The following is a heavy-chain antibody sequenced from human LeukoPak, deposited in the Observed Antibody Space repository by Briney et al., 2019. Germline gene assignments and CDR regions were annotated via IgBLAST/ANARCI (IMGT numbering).Heavy chain of an antibody. J-gene: IGHJ4*02. CDR3: ATIGPMVRGAYDY. V-gene: IGHV1-2*02. D-gene: IGHD3-10*01. CDR2: INPNSGGT. CDR1: GYTFTGYY. Sequence: ASVKVSCKASGYTFTGYYMHWVRQAPGQGLEWMGWINPNSGGTNYAQKFQGRVTMTEDTSTDTAYMELSSLRSEDTAVYYCATIGPMVRGAYDYWGQGTLVTVSS.